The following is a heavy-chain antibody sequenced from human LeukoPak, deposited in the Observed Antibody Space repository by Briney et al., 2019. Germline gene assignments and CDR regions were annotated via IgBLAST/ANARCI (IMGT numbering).Heavy chain of an antibody. CDR3: AGHPPGGFQQWLVFAFDY. D-gene: IGHD6-19*01. V-gene: IGHV4-39*01. J-gene: IGHJ4*02. CDR1: GGSISSSSYY. CDR2: IYYSGST. Sequence: PSETLSLTCTVSGGSISSSSYYWGWIRQPPGKGLEWIGSIYYSGSTYYNPSLKSRVTISVDTSKNQFSLKLSSVTAADTAVYYCAGHPPGGFQQWLVFAFDYWGQGTLVTVSS.